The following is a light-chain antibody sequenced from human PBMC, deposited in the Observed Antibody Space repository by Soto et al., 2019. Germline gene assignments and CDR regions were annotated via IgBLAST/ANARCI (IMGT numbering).Light chain of an antibody. CDR1: QSVSSY. CDR2: DAS. CDR3: QQRSNWPPGGT. V-gene: IGKV3-11*01. Sequence: EIVLTQSPATLSLSPGERATLSCRASQSVSSYLAWYQQKPGQAPRLLIYDASNRATGIPARFSSSGSGTDFTLTISSLEPEDFAVYYCQQRSNWPPGGTFGQGTKVEIK. J-gene: IGKJ1*01.